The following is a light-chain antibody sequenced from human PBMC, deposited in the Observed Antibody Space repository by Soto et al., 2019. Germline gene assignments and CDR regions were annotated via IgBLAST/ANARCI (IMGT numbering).Light chain of an antibody. J-gene: IGKJ4*01. CDR3: QQRSNCLT. CDR1: QSVSRF. CDR2: DAS. Sequence: IVLTQSPATLSLSPGERATLSCRASQSVSRFLAWYQQKPGQAPRLLIYDASNRATCIPARFSGSGSGTDFTLTIGRLEPDDFAVYYCQQRSNCLTFGGGTKVEIK. V-gene: IGKV3-11*01.